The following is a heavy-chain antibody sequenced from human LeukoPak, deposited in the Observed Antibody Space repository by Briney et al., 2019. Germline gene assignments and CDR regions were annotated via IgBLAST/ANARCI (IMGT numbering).Heavy chain of an antibody. Sequence: SDTQSLTCSVSGGSNSSYYGRGIPEPRAKGLEGSRNIPYSWNTNYNPSLTSRVAIAVDTSKSQFSVKLSSVTAAEAAVYYCARAPIIVLRFLEWSTLRGYYYYGMDVWGQGTTGTVSS. CDR1: GGSNSSYY. CDR3: ARAPIIVLRFLEWSTLRGYYYYGMDV. V-gene: IGHV4-59*07. D-gene: IGHD3-3*01. J-gene: IGHJ6*02. CDR2: IPYSWNT.